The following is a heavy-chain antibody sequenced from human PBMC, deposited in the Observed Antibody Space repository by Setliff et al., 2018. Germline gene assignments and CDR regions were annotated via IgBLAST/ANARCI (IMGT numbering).Heavy chain of an antibody. CDR1: GGTFSSYA. CDR3: ARDWHYDFWSGYYTLGAADAFDI. V-gene: IGHV1-69*06. Sequence: SVKVSCKASGGTFSSYAISRVRQAPGQGLEWMGRIIPIFGTANYAQKFQGRVTITADKSTSTAYMELSSLRSEDTAVYYCARDWHYDFWSGYYTLGAADAFDIWGQGTMVTVSS. D-gene: IGHD3-3*01. CDR2: IIPIFGTA. J-gene: IGHJ3*02.